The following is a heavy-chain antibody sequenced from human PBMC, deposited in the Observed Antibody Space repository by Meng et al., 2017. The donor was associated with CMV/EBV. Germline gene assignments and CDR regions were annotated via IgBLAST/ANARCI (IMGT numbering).Heavy chain of an antibody. J-gene: IGHJ6*02. Sequence: GESLKISCAASGFTFSSYSMNWVRQAPGKGPEWVSSISSSSSYIYYADSVKGRFTISRDNAKNSLYLQMNSLRAEDTAVYYCARLPGTGSGDKDVWGQGTTVTVSS. CDR2: ISSSSSYI. D-gene: IGHD3-10*01. CDR3: ARLPGTGSGDKDV. CDR1: GFTFSSYS. V-gene: IGHV3-21*01.